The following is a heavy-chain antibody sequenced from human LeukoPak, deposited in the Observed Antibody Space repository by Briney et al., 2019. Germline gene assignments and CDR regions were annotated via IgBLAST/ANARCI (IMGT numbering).Heavy chain of an antibody. CDR1: GGTFSSYA. CDR3: ARNDFWSGSSYYGMDV. D-gene: IGHD3-3*01. CDR2: IIPILGIA. J-gene: IGHJ6*02. V-gene: IGHV1-69*04. Sequence: GASVKVSCKAPGGTFSSYAISWVRQAPGQGLEWMGRIIPILGIANYAQKFQGRVTITADKSTSTAYMELSSLRSEDTAVYYCARNDFWSGSSYYGMDVWGQGTTVTVSS.